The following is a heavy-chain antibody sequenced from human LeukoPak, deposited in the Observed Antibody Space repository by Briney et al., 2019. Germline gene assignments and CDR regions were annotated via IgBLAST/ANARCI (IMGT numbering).Heavy chain of an antibody. CDR3: ARAPPLGYCSSTSCYKSAFDI. CDR1: GGSISSYY. D-gene: IGHD2-2*02. CDR2: IYYSGST. V-gene: IGHV4-59*01. Sequence: SETLTLTCTVSGGSISSYYWSWIRQPPGKGLEWIGYIYYSGSTNYNPSLKSRVTISVDTSKNQFSLKLSSVTAADTAVYYCARAPPLGYCSSTSCYKSAFDIWGQGTMVTVSS. J-gene: IGHJ3*02.